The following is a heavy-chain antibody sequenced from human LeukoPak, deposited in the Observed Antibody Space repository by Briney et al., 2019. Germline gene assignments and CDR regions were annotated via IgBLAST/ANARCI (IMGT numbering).Heavy chain of an antibody. CDR2: ISSTSSHI. D-gene: IGHD3-22*01. Sequence: GRSLRLSSAASGFSFGDYAMHWVRQAPGKGLEWVSCISSTSSHIYYADSVKGRFTISRDNAKNSLYLQMNSLRVEDTAVYYCVTDGADYYDSTGYPIYFDYWGQGTLVTVSS. CDR1: GFSFGDYA. V-gene: IGHV3-21*01. J-gene: IGHJ4*02. CDR3: VTDGADYYDSTGYPIYFDY.